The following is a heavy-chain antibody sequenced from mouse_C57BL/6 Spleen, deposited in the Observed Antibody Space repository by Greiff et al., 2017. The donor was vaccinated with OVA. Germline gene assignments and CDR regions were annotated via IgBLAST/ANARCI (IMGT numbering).Heavy chain of an antibody. CDR1: GYTFTDYE. V-gene: IGHV1-15*01. D-gene: IGHD3-2*02. Sequence: QVQLQQSGAELVRPGASVTLSCEASGYTFTDYEMHWVKQTPVHGLEWIGAIDPETGGTAYNQKFKGKAILTADKSSSTAYMELRSLTSEDSAVYYCTRWTAQVFYAMDYWGQGTSVTVSS. CDR3: TRWTAQVFYAMDY. CDR2: IDPETGGT. J-gene: IGHJ4*01.